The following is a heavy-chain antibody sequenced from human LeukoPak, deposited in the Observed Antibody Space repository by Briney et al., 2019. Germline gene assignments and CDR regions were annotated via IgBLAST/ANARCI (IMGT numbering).Heavy chain of an antibody. D-gene: IGHD3-22*01. CDR3: ARVPPTYYYDSSGYEVDY. CDR2: ISYDGSNK. J-gene: IGHJ4*02. CDR1: GFTFSSYA. Sequence: GGSLRLSCAASGFTFSSYAMHWVRQAPGKGLEWVAVISYDGSNKYYADSVKGRFTISRDNSKNTLYLQMNSLRAEDTAVYYCARVPPTYYYDSSGYEVDYWGQGTLVTVSS. V-gene: IGHV3-30*04.